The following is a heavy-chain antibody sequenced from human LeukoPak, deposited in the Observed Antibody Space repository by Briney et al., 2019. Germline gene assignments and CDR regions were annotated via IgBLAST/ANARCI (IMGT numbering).Heavy chain of an antibody. V-gene: IGHV3-23*01. Sequence: PGGSLRLSCAASGFTFSNYAMSWVRQAPGKGLEWVSGISGSGANTYHADSVKGRFTISSDNSKNTLYVQMNSLRAEDTAVYYCATERGDSPDYWGQGTLVTVSS. CDR3: ATERGDSPDY. D-gene: IGHD2-21*01. CDR2: ISGSGANT. J-gene: IGHJ4*02. CDR1: GFTFSNYA.